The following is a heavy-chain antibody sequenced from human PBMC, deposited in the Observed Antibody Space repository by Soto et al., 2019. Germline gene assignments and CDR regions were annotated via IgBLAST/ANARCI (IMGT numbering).Heavy chain of an antibody. CDR1: GFTFSTYA. CDR3: ATAMVTPSGIDY. Sequence: EVQLLESGGGLVQPGGSLRLSCAASGFTFSTYAMTWVRQAPEKGLEWVSGISTGGDTTYYADSVKGRFTISRDNSKNTLYLQMNSLRAEDTAVYYCATAMVTPSGIDYWGQGTLVTVSS. V-gene: IGHV3-23*01. J-gene: IGHJ4*02. CDR2: ISTGGDTT. D-gene: IGHD2-21*02.